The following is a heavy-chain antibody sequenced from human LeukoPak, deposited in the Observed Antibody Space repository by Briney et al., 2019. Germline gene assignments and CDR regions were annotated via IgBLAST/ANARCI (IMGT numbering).Heavy chain of an antibody. Sequence: PSETLSLTCTVSGGSISSYYWSWIRQPPGKGLEWIGYIYYSGSTNYNPSLKSRVTISVDTSKNQFSLKLSSVTAADTAVYYCAGDFWSGYYFRDWGQGTLVTVSS. J-gene: IGHJ4*02. V-gene: IGHV4-59*08. CDR2: IYYSGST. D-gene: IGHD3-3*01. CDR3: AGDFWSGYYFRD. CDR1: GGSISSYY.